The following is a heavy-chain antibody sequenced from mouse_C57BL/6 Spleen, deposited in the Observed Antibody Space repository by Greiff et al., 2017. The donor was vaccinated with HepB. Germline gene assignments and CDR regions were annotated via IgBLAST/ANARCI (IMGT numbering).Heavy chain of an antibody. D-gene: IGHD1-1*01. CDR3: ARYHGSSPAGFAY. J-gene: IGHJ3*01. CDR2: ISSGGSYT. Sequence: EVQRVESGGDLVKPGGSLKLSCAASGFTFSSYGMSWVRQTPDKRLEWVATISSGGSYTYYPDSVKGRFTISRDNAKNTLYLQMSSLKSEDTAMYYCARYHGSSPAGFAYWGQGTLVTVSA. CDR1: GFTFSSYG. V-gene: IGHV5-6*01.